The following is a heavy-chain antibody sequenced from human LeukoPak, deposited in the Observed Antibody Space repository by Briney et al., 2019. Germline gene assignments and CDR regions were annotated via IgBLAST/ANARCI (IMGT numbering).Heavy chain of an antibody. CDR1: GFSFSTYS. CDR3: AREPAADGPGHDYFDY. V-gene: IGHV3-21*01. J-gene: IGHJ4*02. D-gene: IGHD6-13*01. CDR2: LSSSSSYI. Sequence: GGALRLSCAASGFSFSTYSINWVRPAPGKGLEWVSSLSSSSSYIYYADSVKGRFTISRDNAKNTLYLQMNSLRAHDTAVCYFAREPAADGPGHDYFDYWGQGTLVTVSS.